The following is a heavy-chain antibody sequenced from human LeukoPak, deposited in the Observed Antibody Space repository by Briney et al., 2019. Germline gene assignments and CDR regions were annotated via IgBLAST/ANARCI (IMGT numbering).Heavy chain of an antibody. CDR2: ISYDGSNK. CDR1: GFTFSSYG. D-gene: IGHD3-22*01. CDR3: AKNVVSVSNYDRENYNCFDP. V-gene: IGHV3-30*18. Sequence: GGSLRLSCAASGFTFSSYGMHWVRQAPGKGLEWVAVISYDGSNKYYADSVKGRFTISRDNSKNTLYLQMNSLKAEDTAVYYCAKNVVSVSNYDRENYNCFDPWGQGTPVTVSS. J-gene: IGHJ5*02.